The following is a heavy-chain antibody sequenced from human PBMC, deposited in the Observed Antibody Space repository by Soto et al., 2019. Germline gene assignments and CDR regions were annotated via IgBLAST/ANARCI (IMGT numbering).Heavy chain of an antibody. CDR2: IYPGDSDT. CDR3: ARLIGSYYYYYGMDV. Sequence: GESLKISCKGSGYSFTSYWIGWVRQMPGKGLEWMGIIYPGDSDTRYSPSFQGQVTISADKSISTAYLQWSSLKASDTAMYYCARLIGSYYYYYGMDVWGQGTTVTVSS. CDR1: GYSFTSYW. V-gene: IGHV5-51*01. J-gene: IGHJ6*02. D-gene: IGHD1-26*01.